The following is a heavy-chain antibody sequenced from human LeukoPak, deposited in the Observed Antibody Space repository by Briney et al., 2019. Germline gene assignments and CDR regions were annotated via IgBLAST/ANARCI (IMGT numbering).Heavy chain of an antibody. Sequence: GGSLRLSCAASGFTFSSYSMNWVRQAPGKGLEWVSSISSSSSYIYYAGSVKGRFTISRDNAKNSLYLQMNSLRAEDTAVYYCARDYYGPVQNWGQGTLVTVSS. CDR1: GFTFSSYS. D-gene: IGHD3-10*01. V-gene: IGHV3-21*01. CDR2: ISSSSSYI. CDR3: ARDYYGPVQN. J-gene: IGHJ4*02.